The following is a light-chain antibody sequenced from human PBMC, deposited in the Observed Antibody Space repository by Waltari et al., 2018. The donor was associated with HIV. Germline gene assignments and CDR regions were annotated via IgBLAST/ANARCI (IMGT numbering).Light chain of an antibody. J-gene: IGLJ3*02. Sequence: QSVLTQPPSVSGAPGQRVTISCTGSSSHIGAGYDVHSYQQLPGTAPKLLIYGNGNRPSGVPDRFSGSKSGTSASLAITGLQAEDEADYYCQSYDSSLSGWVFGGGTKLTVL. CDR2: GNG. V-gene: IGLV1-40*01. CDR1: SSHIGAGYD. CDR3: QSYDSSLSGWV.